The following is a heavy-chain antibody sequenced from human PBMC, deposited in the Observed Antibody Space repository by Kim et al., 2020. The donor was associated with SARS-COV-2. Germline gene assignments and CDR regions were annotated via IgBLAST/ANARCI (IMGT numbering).Heavy chain of an antibody. V-gene: IGHV4-61*02. CDR2: IFTSGST. J-gene: IGHJ6*02. D-gene: IGHD4-17*01. Sequence: SETLSLTCTVSGGSISSGSYYWSWIRQPAGKGLEWIGRIFTSGSTNYNPSLKSRVTISVDTSKNQFSLKLSSVTAADTAVYYCAREGDGDYVYYYYGMDVWGQGTTVTVSS. CDR1: GGSISSGSYY. CDR3: AREGDGDYVYYYYGMDV.